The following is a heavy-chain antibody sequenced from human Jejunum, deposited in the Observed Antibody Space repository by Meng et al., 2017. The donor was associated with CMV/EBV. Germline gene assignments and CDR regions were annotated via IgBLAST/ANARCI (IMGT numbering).Heavy chain of an antibody. CDR2: IYFIGDI. CDR3: ARKGLDGWDYFDY. CDR1: GDSMSGYY. J-gene: IGHJ4*02. D-gene: IGHD3-10*01. V-gene: IGHV4-59*01. Sequence: VQLQESGPGRVGPSETLSLTCSVSGDSMSGYYWSWIRQSPGKRLEWIGYIYFIGDIKYNPSLKSRVAISPDTSKNQFSLRLTSVTAADTAVYYCARKGLDGWDYFDYWGQGILVTVSS.